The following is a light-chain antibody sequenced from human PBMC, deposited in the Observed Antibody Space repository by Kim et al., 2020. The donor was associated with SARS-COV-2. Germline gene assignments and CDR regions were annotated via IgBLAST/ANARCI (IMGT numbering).Light chain of an antibody. CDR3: AAWDDSRTVL. J-gene: IGLJ2*01. V-gene: IGLV1-44*01. Sequence: ELTQPPSASGTPGQRVTISCSGSISNIGTNTVNWYQQLPGTAPKLLIYSNNQRPSGVPDRFSGSKSGTSASLAISGLQSDDEADYYCAAWDDSRTVLFGGGT. CDR1: ISNIGTNT. CDR2: SNN.